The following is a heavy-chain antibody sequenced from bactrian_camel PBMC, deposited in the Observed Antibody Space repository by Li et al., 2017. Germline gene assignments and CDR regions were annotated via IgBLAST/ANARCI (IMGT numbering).Heavy chain of an antibody. CDR3: AADPSRELWVGYPPYKY. CDR2: IDSEGGT. Sequence: GSVQAGGSLRLSCLVSGYTYGTKCMAWFRQAPGKEREGVAAIDSEGGTSYASTVKGRFTISKDNAKNTLYLQMNSLKPEDTAVYYCAADPSRELWVGYPPYKYWGQGTQVTVS. J-gene: IGHJ4*01. V-gene: IGHV3S53*01. CDR1: GYTYGTKC. D-gene: IGHD5*01.